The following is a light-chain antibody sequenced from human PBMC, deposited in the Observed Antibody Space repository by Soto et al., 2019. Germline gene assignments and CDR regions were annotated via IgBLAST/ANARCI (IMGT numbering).Light chain of an antibody. CDR3: QQYGSSPCT. CDR1: QSVSSSY. CDR2: GAS. Sequence: LTLSPGTMSLSTGERATLSCRASQSVSSSYLAWYQQKPGQAPRPLIYGASSRAIGIPDRFSGSGSGTDFTLTISRLEPEGFAVYYCQQYGSSPCTFGQGTKVDIK. V-gene: IGKV3-20*01. J-gene: IGKJ1*01.